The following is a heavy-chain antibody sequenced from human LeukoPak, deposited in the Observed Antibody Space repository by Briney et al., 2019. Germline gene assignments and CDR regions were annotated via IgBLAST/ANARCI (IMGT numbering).Heavy chain of an antibody. CDR2: IKSNTDGGTT. CDR3: TTEVRYYDNSGYFDY. J-gene: IGHJ4*02. D-gene: IGHD3-22*01. V-gene: IGHV3-15*07. CDR1: GFTFSNAW. Sequence: NPGGSLRLSCAASGFTFSNAWMNWVRQAPGKGLEWVGRIKSNTDGGTTDYAAPVKGRFTISRDDSKNTLYLQMNSLKTEDTALYYCTTEVRYYDNSGYFDYWGQGTLVTVSS.